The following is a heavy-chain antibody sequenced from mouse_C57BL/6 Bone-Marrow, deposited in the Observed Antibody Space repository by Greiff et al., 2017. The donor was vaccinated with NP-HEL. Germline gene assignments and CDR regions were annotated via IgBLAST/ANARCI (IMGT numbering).Heavy chain of an antibody. J-gene: IGHJ2*01. V-gene: IGHV1-64*01. CDR3: ARKTSLGRPLDY. D-gene: IGHD4-1*01. Sequence: QVQLQQPGAELVKPGASVKLSCKASGYTFTSYWMHWVKQRPGQGLEWIGMIHPNSGSTNYNEKFKSKATLTVGKSSSTAYMQLSSLTSEDSAVYYCARKTSLGRPLDYWGQGTTLTVSS. CDR1: GYTFTSYW. CDR2: IHPNSGST.